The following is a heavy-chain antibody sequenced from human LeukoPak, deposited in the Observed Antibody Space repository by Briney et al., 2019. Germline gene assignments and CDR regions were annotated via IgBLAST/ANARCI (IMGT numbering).Heavy chain of an antibody. D-gene: IGHD4-17*01. CDR2: INPNSGGT. CDR3: GSALSGDSGPFNS. J-gene: IGHJ4*02. V-gene: IGHV1-2*02. CDR1: GYTFTGYY. Sequence: ASVKVSCKASGYTFTGYYMHWVRQAPGQGLEWMGWINPNSGGTNYAQKFQGRVTMTRDTSISTAYMELSRLRSDDTAVYYCGSALSGDSGPFNSWGRAPLATAS.